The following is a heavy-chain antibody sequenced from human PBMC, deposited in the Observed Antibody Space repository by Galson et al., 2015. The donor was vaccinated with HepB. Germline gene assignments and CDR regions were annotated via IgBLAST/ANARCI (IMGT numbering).Heavy chain of an antibody. J-gene: IGHJ6*02. V-gene: IGHV6-1*01. CDR1: GDSVSSNSAA. Sequence: CAISGDSVSSNSAAWNWIRQSPSRGLEWLGRTYYRSKWYNDYAVSVKSRITINPDTSKNQFSLQLNSVTPEDTAVYYCARYPAAAGSPYYYYGMDVWGQGTTVTVSS. CDR3: ARYPAAAGSPYYYYGMDV. D-gene: IGHD6-13*01. CDR2: TYYRSKWYN.